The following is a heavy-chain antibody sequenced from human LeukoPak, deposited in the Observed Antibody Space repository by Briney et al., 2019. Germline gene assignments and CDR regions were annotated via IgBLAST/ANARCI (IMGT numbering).Heavy chain of an antibody. CDR2: ISYDGSNK. J-gene: IGHJ4*02. CDR3: ARDWAYYYDSSGYYNRGPAY. Sequence: GGSLRLSCAASGFTFSSYAMHWFRQAPGKGLEWVAVISYDGSNKYYADSVKGRFTTSRDNSKNTLYLQMNSLRAEDTAVYYCARDWAYYYDSSGYYNRGPAYWGQGTLVTVSS. D-gene: IGHD3-22*01. CDR1: GFTFSSYA. V-gene: IGHV3-30-3*01.